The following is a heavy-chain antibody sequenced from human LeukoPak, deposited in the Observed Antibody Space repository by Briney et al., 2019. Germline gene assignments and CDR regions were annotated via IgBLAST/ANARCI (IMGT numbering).Heavy chain of an antibody. CDR3: AREHIVVVKAGYWYFDL. CDR2: TYYRSKWYN. J-gene: IGHJ3*01. V-gene: IGHV6-1*01. Sequence: SQTLSLTCAISGDSVSSNSAAWNWIRQSPSRDLEWLGRTYYRSKWYNDYAVSVKSRITINPDTSKNQFSLQLNSVTPEDTAVYYCAREHIVVVKAGYWYFDLWGQGTMVTVSS. CDR1: GDSVSSNSAA. D-gene: IGHD2-21*01.